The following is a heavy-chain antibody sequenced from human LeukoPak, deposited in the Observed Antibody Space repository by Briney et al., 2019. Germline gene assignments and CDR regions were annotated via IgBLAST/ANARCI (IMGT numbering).Heavy chain of an antibody. CDR3: AILAAPTYYFDY. D-gene: IGHD6-13*01. V-gene: IGHV3-74*01. Sequence: GGSLRLSCAASEFTFRSYWMHWVRQAPGKGLVWVSRINGDGSSTNYADSVKGRFTISRDNARNTLYLQMNSLRAEDTAVYYCAILAAPTYYFDYWGQGTLVTVSS. CDR1: EFTFRSYW. J-gene: IGHJ4*02. CDR2: INGDGSST.